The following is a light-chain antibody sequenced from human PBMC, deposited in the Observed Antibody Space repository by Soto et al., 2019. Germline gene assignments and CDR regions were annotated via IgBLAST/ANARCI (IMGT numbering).Light chain of an antibody. V-gene: IGKV3-20*01. Sequence: EIVLTQSPGTLSLSPGERATLSCRASQSVSSSYLAWYQHKPGQAPRLLIYGVSSRATGIPDRFSGSGSGTHFTLTISTLEPEDCAVYYCHQFGTSPKTFGQGTKVESK. J-gene: IGKJ1*01. CDR3: HQFGTSPKT. CDR2: GVS. CDR1: QSVSSSY.